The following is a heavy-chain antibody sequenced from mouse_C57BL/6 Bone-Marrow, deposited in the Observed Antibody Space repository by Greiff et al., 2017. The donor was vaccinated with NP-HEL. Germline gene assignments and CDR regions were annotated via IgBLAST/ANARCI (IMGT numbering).Heavy chain of an antibody. CDR3: AKPIITTAVAFDY. CDR1: GYTFTSYW. D-gene: IGHD1-1*01. J-gene: IGHJ2*01. CDR2: IHPNSGST. Sequence: QVQLQQPGAELVKPGASVKLSCKASGYTFTSYWMHWVKQRPGQGLEWIGMIHPNSGSTNYNEKFKSKATLTVDKSSSTAYMQLSSLTSEDSAVYYCAKPIITTAVAFDYWGQGTTLTVSS. V-gene: IGHV1-64*01.